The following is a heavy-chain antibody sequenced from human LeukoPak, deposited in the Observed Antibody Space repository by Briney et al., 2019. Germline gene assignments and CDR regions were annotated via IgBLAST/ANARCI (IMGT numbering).Heavy chain of an antibody. CDR2: IYHSRST. D-gene: IGHD6-6*01. CDR3: ASSTQDSSTSFDY. J-gene: IGHJ4*02. Sequence: SETLSLTGTVSGGSITNYYWSWIRQPPGKGLEYIGFIYHSRSTNYNTSLKNRVTMSMDKSKNQCSLRLSSVTAADTAIYFCASSTQDSSTSFDYWGPGNPGHRLL. CDR1: GGSITNYY. V-gene: IGHV4-59*01.